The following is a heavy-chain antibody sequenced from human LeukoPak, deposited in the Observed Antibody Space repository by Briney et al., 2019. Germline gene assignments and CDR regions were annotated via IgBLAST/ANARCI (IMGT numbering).Heavy chain of an antibody. CDR3: ARGPITMVRGVAGNAFDI. D-gene: IGHD3-10*01. J-gene: IGHJ3*02. Sequence: TETLSLTCTVSGGSISGYYWTWIRQPPGKGLEWIGYIYYSGSTNYNPSLKSRVTISVDTSKNQFSLKLYSVTAADTAVYYCARGPITMVRGVAGNAFDIWGQGTMVTVSS. V-gene: IGHV4-59*08. CDR1: GGSISGYY. CDR2: IYYSGST.